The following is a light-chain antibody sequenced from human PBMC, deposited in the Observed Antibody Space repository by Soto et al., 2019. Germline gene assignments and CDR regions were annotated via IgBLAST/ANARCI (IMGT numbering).Light chain of an antibody. CDR3: QTYTSAPLT. CDR2: TAS. CDR1: QGITTY. V-gene: IGKV1-27*01. Sequence: DIQMTQSPSSLSASVGDRVTITCRASQGITTYLAWYQQKPGKVPKLLIYTASTLQSGVPSRFSGSGSGTDFTLTISSLQPEDVATYYCQTYTSAPLTFGGGTKVEI. J-gene: IGKJ4*01.